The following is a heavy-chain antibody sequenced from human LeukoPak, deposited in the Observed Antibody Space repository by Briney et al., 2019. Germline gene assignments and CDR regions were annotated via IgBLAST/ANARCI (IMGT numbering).Heavy chain of an antibody. V-gene: IGHV3-66*01. CDR1: GFTFSSYA. Sequence: GGSLRLSCAASGFTFSSYAMSWVRQAPGKGLEWVSVIYSGGSTYYADSVKGRFTISRDNSKNTLYLQMNSLRAEDTAVYYCAKDLHYGSADYWGQGTLVTVSS. CDR2: IYSGGST. CDR3: AKDLHYGSADY. D-gene: IGHD3-10*01. J-gene: IGHJ4*02.